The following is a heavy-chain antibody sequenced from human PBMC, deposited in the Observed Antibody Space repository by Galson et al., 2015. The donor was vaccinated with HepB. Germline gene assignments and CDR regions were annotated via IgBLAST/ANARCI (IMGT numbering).Heavy chain of an antibody. CDR1: GFTFGNYW. D-gene: IGHD3-9*01. CDR3: ARASYYDILTGYYESGYYYGMDV. V-gene: IGHV3-7*01. CDR2: INQDGSEK. J-gene: IGHJ6*02. Sequence: SLRLSCAASGFTFGNYWMSWVRQAPGKGLEWVANINQDGSEKNYGDSVKGRLTISRENAKNSLYLQMNSLRVDDTAVYYCARASYYDILTGYYESGYYYGMDVWGQGTTVTVSS.